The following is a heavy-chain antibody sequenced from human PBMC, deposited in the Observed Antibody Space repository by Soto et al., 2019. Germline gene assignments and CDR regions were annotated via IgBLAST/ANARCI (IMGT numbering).Heavy chain of an antibody. Sequence: GESLKISCKASGYDFKFINYWIGWVRQMPGQGLEWMGIIFPDDSDTRYSPSFQGHVTISVDKSISTAYVQWSSLKASDSAIYYCFRGGVASRTFDYWGQGTLVTVSS. J-gene: IGHJ4*02. CDR3: FRGGVASRTFDY. D-gene: IGHD3-16*01. V-gene: IGHV5-51*01. CDR1: GYDFKFINYW. CDR2: IFPDDSDT.